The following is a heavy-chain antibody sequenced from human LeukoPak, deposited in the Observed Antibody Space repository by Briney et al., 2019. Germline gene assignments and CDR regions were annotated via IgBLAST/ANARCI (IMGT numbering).Heavy chain of an antibody. V-gene: IGHV4-59*01. CDR1: GGSISTSY. Sequence: PSETLSLTCTVSGGSISTSYWSWIRQSPGKGLEWIGYINYSGNTNYNPSLKSRVTITVDTSKNQFSLKLSSVIAADTAVYYCARLSGNYYVGWSDPWGQGTLVTVSS. CDR3: ARLSGNYYVGWSDP. J-gene: IGHJ5*02. D-gene: IGHD1-26*01. CDR2: INYSGNT.